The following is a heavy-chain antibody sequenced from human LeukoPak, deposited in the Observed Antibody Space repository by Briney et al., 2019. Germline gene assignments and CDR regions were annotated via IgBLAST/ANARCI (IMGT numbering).Heavy chain of an antibody. V-gene: IGHV3-23*01. CDR3: AKDSVAVAGGPFDY. J-gene: IGHJ4*02. CDR2: ISGSGGSS. Sequence: PGGSLRLSCAASGFSFSSYDMHWVRRATGKGLECVSAISGSGGSSYYADSVKGRFTISRDNSKNTLYLQMNSLRAEDAAVYYCAKDSVAVAGGPFDYWGQGTLVTVSS. D-gene: IGHD6-19*01. CDR1: GFSFSSYD.